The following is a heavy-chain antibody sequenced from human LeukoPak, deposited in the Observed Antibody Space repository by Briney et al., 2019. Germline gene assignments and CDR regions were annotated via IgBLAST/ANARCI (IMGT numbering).Heavy chain of an antibody. CDR1: GYTFIGYG. J-gene: IGHJ6*02. Sequence: ASVRVSCQASGYTFIGYGISWVRQAPGQGLEWMGWISAYNGNTNYAQKLQGRVTMTTDTSTSTAYMELRSLRSDDTAVYYCARWASIVVVPAATIAGGYYYGMDVWGQGTTVTVSS. CDR2: ISAYNGNT. D-gene: IGHD2-2*01. CDR3: ARWASIVVVPAATIAGGYYYGMDV. V-gene: IGHV1-18*01.